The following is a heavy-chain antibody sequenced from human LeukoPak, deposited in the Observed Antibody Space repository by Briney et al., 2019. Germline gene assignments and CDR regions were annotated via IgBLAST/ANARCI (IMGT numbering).Heavy chain of an antibody. CDR3: AREIGYYDSSGYTPHRAFDI. CDR1: GFTFSSYS. J-gene: IGHJ3*02. CDR2: ISSSSSYI. V-gene: IGHV3-21*01. D-gene: IGHD3-22*01. Sequence: PGGSLRLSCAASGFTFSSYSTNWVRQAPGKGLEWVSSISSSSSYIYYADSVKGRFTISRDNAKNSLYLQMNSLRAEDTAVYYCAREIGYYDSSGYTPHRAFDIWGQGTMVTVSS.